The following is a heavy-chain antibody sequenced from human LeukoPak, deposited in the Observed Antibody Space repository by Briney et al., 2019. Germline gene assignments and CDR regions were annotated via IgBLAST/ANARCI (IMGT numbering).Heavy chain of an antibody. Sequence: TSVNVSCKASGFTFTSSAVQWVRQARGQRLEWIGWIVVGSGNTNYAQKFQERVTITRVMSTSTAYMELSSLRSEDTAVYHCAADYYDSSGYYPFDYWGQGTLVTVSS. CDR1: GFTFTSSA. D-gene: IGHD3-22*01. V-gene: IGHV1-58*01. CDR2: IVVGSGNT. CDR3: AADYYDSSGYYPFDY. J-gene: IGHJ4*02.